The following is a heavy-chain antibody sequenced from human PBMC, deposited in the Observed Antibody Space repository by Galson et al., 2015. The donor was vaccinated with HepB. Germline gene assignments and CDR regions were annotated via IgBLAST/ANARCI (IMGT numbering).Heavy chain of an antibody. Sequence: SLRLSCAASGFTFSGSAMHWVRQASGKGLEWVGRIRSKANSYATAYAASVKGRFTISRDDSKNTAYLQMNSLKTEDTAVYYCTRRNSSFAAAGDYWGQGTLVTVSS. CDR1: GFTFSGSA. V-gene: IGHV3-73*01. J-gene: IGHJ4*02. CDR3: TRRNSSFAAAGDY. CDR2: IRSKANSYAT. D-gene: IGHD6-13*01.